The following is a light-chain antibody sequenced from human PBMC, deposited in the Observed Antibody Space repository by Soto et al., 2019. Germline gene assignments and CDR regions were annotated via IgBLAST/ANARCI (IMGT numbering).Light chain of an antibody. CDR3: QQYNNWPLT. J-gene: IGKJ4*01. CDR2: AAS. CDR1: QSVSSN. Sequence: EIVMTQSPATLSVSQGERATLSCRASQSVSSNLAWYQHKPGQAPRLLIYAASTSATGIPARFSGSGSGTEFTLTISSLQSEDFAVYYCQQYNNWPLTFGGGTKVDIK. V-gene: IGKV3-15*01.